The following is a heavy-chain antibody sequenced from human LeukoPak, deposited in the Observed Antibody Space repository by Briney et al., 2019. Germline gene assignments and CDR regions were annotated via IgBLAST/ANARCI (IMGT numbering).Heavy chain of an antibody. CDR2: ISWDGDSN. D-gene: IGHD2-2*01. V-gene: IGHV3-43D*03. Sequence: GGSLRLSCVGSGFSFDNFAMHWVRQPVGKGLEWVSLISWDGDSNYYAASVKGRFAISRDNSENSLYLQMNILRAEHTALSYCAKGGCSSTSCPPDSWGQGTLVTVSS. CDR3: AKGGCSSTSCPPDS. J-gene: IGHJ5*01. CDR1: GFSFDNFA.